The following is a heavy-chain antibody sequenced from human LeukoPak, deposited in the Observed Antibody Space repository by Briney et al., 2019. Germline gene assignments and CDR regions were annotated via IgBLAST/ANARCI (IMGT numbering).Heavy chain of an antibody. CDR2: VTGSGSST. CDR3: AKDRTPLY. J-gene: IGHJ4*02. V-gene: IGHV3-23*01. Sequence: GGSLRLSCAASGFTFSSYGMHWVRQAPGKGLEWVSTVTGSGSSTYYADSVKGRFTISRDNSKNTLYLQMNSLRAEDTAVYYCAKDRTPLYWGQGTLVTVSS. CDR1: GFTFSSYG. D-gene: IGHD1-14*01.